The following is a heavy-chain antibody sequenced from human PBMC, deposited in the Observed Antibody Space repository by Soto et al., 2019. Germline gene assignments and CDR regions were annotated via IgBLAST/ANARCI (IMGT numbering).Heavy chain of an antibody. D-gene: IGHD4-17*01. CDR1: AFTFSDYS. CDR3: ARVDDGDCGFDF. Sequence: HVQLVESGGGLVKPGGSLRLSCVASAFTFSDYSMSWIRQVPGKGLEWLAYVGTSGTYTNYAVSVKGRFTVSRDNAWNSLSLQMNSLRAADTAVYYCARVDDGDCGFDFWGQGTLVTVSS. J-gene: IGHJ4*02. CDR2: VGTSGTYT. V-gene: IGHV3-11*05.